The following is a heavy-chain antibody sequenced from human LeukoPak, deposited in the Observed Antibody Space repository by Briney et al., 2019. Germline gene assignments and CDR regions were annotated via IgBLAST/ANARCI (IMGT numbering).Heavy chain of an antibody. J-gene: IGHJ4*02. CDR2: IDPSDSYT. CDR3: ASMVRGVIVDDY. CDR1: GYSFTSYW. D-gene: IGHD3-10*01. Sequence: GESLKISCKGSGYSFTSYWISWVRQMPGKGVEWMGRIDPSDSYTKYSPSFQGHVTISADKSISTAYLQWSSLKASDTAMYYCASMVRGVIVDDYWGQGTLVTVSS. V-gene: IGHV5-10-1*01.